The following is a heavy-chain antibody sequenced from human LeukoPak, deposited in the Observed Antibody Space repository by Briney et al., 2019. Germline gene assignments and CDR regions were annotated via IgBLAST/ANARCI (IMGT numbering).Heavy chain of an antibody. CDR1: GFTFSNYW. D-gene: IGHD6-19*01. CDR2: IHSDGSTT. V-gene: IGHV3-74*01. CDR3: ARATTPALVVAGNY. J-gene: IGHJ4*02. Sequence: PGGSLRLSCAASGFTFSNYWMHWVRQAPGKGLVWVSRIHSDGSTTIYADSVKGRSTISRDNAKNTLYLQMDSLRAEDTAVYYCARATTPALVVAGNYWGQGTLVTVSS.